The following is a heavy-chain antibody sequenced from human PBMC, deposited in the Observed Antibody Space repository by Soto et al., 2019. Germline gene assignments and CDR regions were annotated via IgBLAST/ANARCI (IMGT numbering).Heavy chain of an antibody. CDR3: GKVLVGATGHTDSDS. V-gene: IGHV4-39*01. D-gene: IGHD2-15*01. J-gene: IGHJ4*02. CDR2: IDYNGVA. CDR1: GGSIYRSGYY. Sequence: SETLSLTCTVSGGSIYRSGYYWGWIRQPPGRGLEWIGNIDYNGVAYSNPSLKSRVTISRDTSKNQFSLKLTSVTAADTALYYCGKVLVGATGHTDSDSWGPGTLVTV.